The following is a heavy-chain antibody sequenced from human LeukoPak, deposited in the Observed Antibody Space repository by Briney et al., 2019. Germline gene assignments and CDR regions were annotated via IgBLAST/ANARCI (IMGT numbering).Heavy chain of an antibody. Sequence: GGSLRLSCAASGFTFDDYAMHWVRQAPGKGLEWVSGISWNSGSIGYADSVKGRFTISRDNAKNSLFLQMNSLRAEDTAVYYCARLPAYCSSTSCYYDYWGQGTLVTVSS. J-gene: IGHJ4*02. CDR2: ISWNSGSI. V-gene: IGHV3-9*01. D-gene: IGHD2-2*01. CDR3: ARLPAYCSSTSCYYDY. CDR1: GFTFDDYA.